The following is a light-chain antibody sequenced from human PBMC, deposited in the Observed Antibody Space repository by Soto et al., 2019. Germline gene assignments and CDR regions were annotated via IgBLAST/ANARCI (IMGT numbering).Light chain of an antibody. Sequence: EIVLTQSPGTLSLSPGERATLSCRASQSISGTFLAWYQHKPGQAPRVLIYGASRRPTGIPDRFSGSGSGTDFTLTISRMEPEDFALYYCQQYYSSWTFGQGTKVEMK. V-gene: IGKV3-20*01. J-gene: IGKJ1*01. CDR3: QQYYSSWT. CDR1: QSISGTF. CDR2: GAS.